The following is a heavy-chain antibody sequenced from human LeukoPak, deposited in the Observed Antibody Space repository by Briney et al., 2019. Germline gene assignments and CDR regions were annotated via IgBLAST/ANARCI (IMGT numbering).Heavy chain of an antibody. D-gene: IGHD6-19*01. CDR3: ARLVAGTFYFDS. CDR2: IYYSGRT. CDR1: GGSINFYY. J-gene: IGHJ4*02. V-gene: IGHV4-59*01. Sequence: SETLSLTCTVSGGSINFYYWSWIRRPPGKGLEWIGYIYYSGRTNYNPSLNSRVTISLDTSKNQFSLRLDSVTAADTAVYYCARLVAGTFYFDSWGQGTLVTASS.